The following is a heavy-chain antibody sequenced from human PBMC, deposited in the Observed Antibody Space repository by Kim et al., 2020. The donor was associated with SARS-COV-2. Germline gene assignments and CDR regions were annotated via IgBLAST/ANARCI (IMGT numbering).Heavy chain of an antibody. CDR1: GFTFSNAW. J-gene: IGHJ4*02. D-gene: IGHD3-10*01. Sequence: GGSLRLSCAASGFTFSNAWMSWVRQAPGKGLEWVGRIKSKTDGGTTDYAAPVKGRFTISRDDSKNTLYLQMNSLKTEDTAVYYCTVRLLLWFGEYDYWGQGTLVTVSS. CDR3: TVRLLLWFGEYDY. V-gene: IGHV3-15*01. CDR2: IKSKTDGGTT.